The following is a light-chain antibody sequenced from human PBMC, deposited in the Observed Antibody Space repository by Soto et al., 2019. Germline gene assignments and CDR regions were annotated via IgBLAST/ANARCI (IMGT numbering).Light chain of an antibody. CDR3: QQNGTPLFT. Sequence: IVLTQSPGTLSLSPGERATLSCGASQSVTNNFLAWYQQKPGQAPRLLIYGASTRATGVPDRFSGSGSGTDFTLTISRLQPEDFAVYYCQQNGTPLFTFGHGTKVDIK. CDR1: QSVTNNF. CDR2: GAS. J-gene: IGKJ3*01. V-gene: IGKV3-20*01.